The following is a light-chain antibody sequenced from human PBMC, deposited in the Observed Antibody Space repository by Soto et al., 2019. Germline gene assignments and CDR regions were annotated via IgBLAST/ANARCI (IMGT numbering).Light chain of an antibody. CDR3: MQALQTPLT. Sequence: DIVMTQSPLSLPVTPGEPASISCRSSQSLLHSDGYNYLHWYLQKPGQSPQLLIYLGSDRASGVPERFSGSGSGTDFTLKISRVEAEDVGVYYCMQALQTPLTFGGGTKVEIK. V-gene: IGKV2-28*01. CDR1: QSLLHSDGYNY. CDR2: LGS. J-gene: IGKJ4*01.